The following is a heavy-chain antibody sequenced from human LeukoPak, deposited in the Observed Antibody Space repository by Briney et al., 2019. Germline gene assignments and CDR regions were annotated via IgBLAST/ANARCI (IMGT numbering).Heavy chain of an antibody. CDR3: AREVDVDIVATHFDY. CDR2: IYTSGST. D-gene: IGHD5-12*01. CDR1: GGSISSYY. Sequence: SETLSLTCTVSGGSISSYYWSWIRQPPGKGLEWIGRIYTSGSTNYNPSLKSRVTMSVDTSKNQFSLKLSSVTAADTAVYYCAREVDVDIVATHFDYWGQGTLVTVSS. J-gene: IGHJ4*02. V-gene: IGHV4-4*07.